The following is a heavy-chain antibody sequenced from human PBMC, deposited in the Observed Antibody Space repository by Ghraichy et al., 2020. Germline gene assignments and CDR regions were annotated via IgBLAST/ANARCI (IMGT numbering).Heavy chain of an antibody. V-gene: IGHV4-34*01. CDR2: INHSGST. CDR3: ARGGTMVRGETPRGNWFDP. Sequence: SETLSLTCAVYGGSFSGYYWSWIRQPPGKGLEWIGEINHSGSTNYNPSLKSRVTISVDTSKNQFSLKLSSVTAADTAVYYCARGGTMVRGETPRGNWFDPWGQGTLVTVSS. CDR1: GGSFSGYY. J-gene: IGHJ5*02. D-gene: IGHD3-10*01.